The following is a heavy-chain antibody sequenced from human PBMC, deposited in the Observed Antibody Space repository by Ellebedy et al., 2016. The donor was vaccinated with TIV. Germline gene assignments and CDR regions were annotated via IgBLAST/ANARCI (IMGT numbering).Heavy chain of an antibody. Sequence: PGGSLRLSCAASGFTFSAYWMTWVRHAPGKGLQWVANIKQDGREKFYVDSVKGRFTISRDNANNSLFLQMTSLRAEDTDFYYCAKTGFYYYYGMDVWGQGTTVTVSS. CDR1: GFTFSAYW. J-gene: IGHJ6*02. CDR3: AKTGFYYYYGMDV. CDR2: IKQDGREK. V-gene: IGHV3-7*01.